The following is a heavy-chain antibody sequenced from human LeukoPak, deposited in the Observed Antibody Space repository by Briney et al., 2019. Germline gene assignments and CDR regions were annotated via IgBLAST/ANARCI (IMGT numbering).Heavy chain of an antibody. J-gene: IGHJ4*02. CDR3: ARIRGCNSARDFDY. D-gene: IGHD4-23*01. CDR2: IDWDDDK. V-gene: IGHV2-70*01. Sequence: SGPALVKPTQTLTLTCSFSGFSLITSEMCVSWIRQPPGKALEWLALIDWDDDKDYSTSLKTRLTISKDTSKNQVVLTMTDMDPVDTATYYCARIRGCNSARDFDYWGQGTLVTVSS. CDR1: GFSLITSEMC.